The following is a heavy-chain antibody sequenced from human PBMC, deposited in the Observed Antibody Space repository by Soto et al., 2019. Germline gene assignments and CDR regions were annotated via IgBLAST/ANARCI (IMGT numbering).Heavy chain of an antibody. CDR3: AREGIEMAFDY. J-gene: IGHJ4*02. V-gene: IGHV3-30-3*01. D-gene: IGHD2-21*01. CDR1: GFTFSSYA. CDR2: ISYDGYNK. Sequence: QVQLVESGGGVVQPGRSLRLSCAASGFTFSSYAMHWVRQAPGKGLEWVALISYDGYNKYYAGSVKGRFTIPRDNSKNTLYLQMNSLRAEDTAVYYCAREGIEMAFDYWGQGTLVTVSS.